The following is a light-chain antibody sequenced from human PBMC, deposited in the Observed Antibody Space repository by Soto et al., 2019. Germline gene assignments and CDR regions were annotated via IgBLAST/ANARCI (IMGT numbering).Light chain of an antibody. Sequence: QSVLTQPPSVSAAPRQRVTISCSGTSFNIGNNGVNWYQQLPGKAPKLLIYSNNQRPSGVPDRFSGSKSGTSASLAISGLQSEDEADYYCAAWDDSLNGWVFGGGTKLTVL. CDR2: SNN. CDR1: SFNIGNNG. CDR3: AAWDDSLNGWV. J-gene: IGLJ3*02. V-gene: IGLV1-36*01.